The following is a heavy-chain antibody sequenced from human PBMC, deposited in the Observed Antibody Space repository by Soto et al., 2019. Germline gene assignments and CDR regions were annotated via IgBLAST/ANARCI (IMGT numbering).Heavy chain of an antibody. Sequence: SETLSLTCTVSGGSVSSGSYYWSWIRQPPGKGLEWIGYIYYSGSTNYNPSLKSRVTISVDTSKNQFSLKLSSVTAADTAMYYCARLANIFDFDNWGHGTLVTVSS. V-gene: IGHV4-61*01. CDR3: ARLANIFDFDN. CDR2: IYYSGST. CDR1: GGSVSSGSYY. D-gene: IGHD2-21*01. J-gene: IGHJ4*01.